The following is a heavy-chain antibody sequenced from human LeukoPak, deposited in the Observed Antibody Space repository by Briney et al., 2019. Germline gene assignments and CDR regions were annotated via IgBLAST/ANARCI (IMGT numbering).Heavy chain of an antibody. Sequence: SETLSLTCTVSGGSISSGSYYWSWIRQPAGKGLEWIGRIYTSGSTNYNPSLKSRVTISVDTSKKQFSLKLSSVTAADTAVYYCARETPYGSGSYPFDYWGQGILVTVSS. CDR1: GGSISSGSYY. CDR3: ARETPYGSGSYPFDY. D-gene: IGHD3-10*01. V-gene: IGHV4-61*02. CDR2: IYTSGST. J-gene: IGHJ4*02.